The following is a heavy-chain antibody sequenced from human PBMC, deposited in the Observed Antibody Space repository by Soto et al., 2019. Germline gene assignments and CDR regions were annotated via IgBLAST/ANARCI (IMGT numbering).Heavy chain of an antibody. D-gene: IGHD1-26*01. V-gene: IGHV4-34*01. J-gene: IGHJ5*02. CDR3: ARSAASFGGASYLGA. CDR1: GGPFSGFF. CDR2: FNPGGST. Sequence: LSLTCGVLGGPFSGFFWSWIRQSPGKGLEWIGEFNPGGSTNYNPSLKSRLTISADRSTSQVSLRLTSVTAADAAVYFCARSAASFGGASYLGAWGQGTLVTVS.